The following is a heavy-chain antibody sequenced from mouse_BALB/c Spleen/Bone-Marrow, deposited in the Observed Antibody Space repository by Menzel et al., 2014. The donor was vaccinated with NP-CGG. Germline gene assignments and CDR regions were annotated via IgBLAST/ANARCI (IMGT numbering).Heavy chain of an antibody. CDR1: GFSLTSYG. V-gene: IGHV2-9*02. J-gene: IGHJ4*01. D-gene: IGHD1-1*01. CDR2: IWAGGST. Sequence: VKLQESGPGLVAPSQSLSITCTVSGFSLTSYGVHWVRQPPGKGLEWLGVIWAGGSTSYNSALMSRLSINQDNSKSQVFLKLNSLQTDDTATYYCAREGRGYYGSSGAAMDYWGQGTSVTVS. CDR3: AREGRGYYGSSGAAMDY.